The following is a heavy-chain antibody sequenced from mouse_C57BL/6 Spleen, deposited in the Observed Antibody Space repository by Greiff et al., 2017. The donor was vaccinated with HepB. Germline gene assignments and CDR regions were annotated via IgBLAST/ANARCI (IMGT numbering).Heavy chain of an antibody. CDR3: ARIPFYYYGSSHWYFDG. J-gene: IGHJ1*03. D-gene: IGHD1-1*01. V-gene: IGHV8-12*01. CDR2: IYWDDDK. CDR1: GFSLSTSGMG. Sequence: QVTLKVSGPGILQSSQTLSLTCSFSGFSLSTSGMGVSWIRQPSGKGLEWLAHIYWDDDKRYNPSLKSRLTISKDTSRNQVFLKITSVDTADTATYYCARIPFYYYGSSHWYFDGWGTGTTVTVSS.